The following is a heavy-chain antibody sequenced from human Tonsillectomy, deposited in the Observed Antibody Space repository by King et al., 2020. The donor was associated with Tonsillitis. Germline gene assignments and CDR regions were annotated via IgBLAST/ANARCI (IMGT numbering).Heavy chain of an antibody. D-gene: IGHD2-21*01. Sequence: VQLVQSGSDLKKPGASVKVSCKASGYTFTTYPMSWVRQAPGQGLEWMGWINTNTGNPTYAQGFTGRFVFSSDTSVTTTYLQITSLKAEDTAVYYCAGVRCCDGDRRDDIDYWGEGGLGAVSS. CDR2: INTNTGNP. J-gene: IGHJ4*02. CDR1: GYTFTTYP. V-gene: IGHV7-4-1*02. CDR3: AGVRCCDGDRRDDIDY.